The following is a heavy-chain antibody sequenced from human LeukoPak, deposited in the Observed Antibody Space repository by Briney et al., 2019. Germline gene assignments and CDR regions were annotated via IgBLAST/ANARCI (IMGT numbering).Heavy chain of an antibody. CDR2: IYYSGST. CDR3: ARNTRWLSFDY. Sequence: PSETLSLTCTVSGGSISSYYWSWIRQPPGKGLEWIGYIYYSGSTNYNPSLKSRVTITVDTSKNHFTLKLSSVTAADTAVYYCARNTRWLSFDYWGQGTLVTVSS. D-gene: IGHD3-22*01. CDR1: GGSISSYY. V-gene: IGHV4-59*01. J-gene: IGHJ4*02.